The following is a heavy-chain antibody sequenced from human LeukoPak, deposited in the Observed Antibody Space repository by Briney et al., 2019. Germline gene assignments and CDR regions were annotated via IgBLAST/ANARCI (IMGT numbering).Heavy chain of an antibody. J-gene: IGHJ4*02. CDR1: SGSISTSNHY. V-gene: IGHV4-39*07. Sequence: SETLSLTCTVSSGSISTSNHYWGWVRHPPGKALERIGNNYYNGSTHYSPTHKSRVTISVDSSKNQFSLKLSSVTAADTAVCYCARDHDSGSYGAEGYFDYWGQGTLVTVSS. CDR3: ARDHDSGSYGAEGYFDY. CDR2: NYYNGST. D-gene: IGHD1-26*01.